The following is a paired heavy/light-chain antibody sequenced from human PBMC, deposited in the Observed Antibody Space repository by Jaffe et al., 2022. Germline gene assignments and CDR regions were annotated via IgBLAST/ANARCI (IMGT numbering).Heavy chain of an antibody. CDR2: MYTSGST. CDR1: GGSINSGSYY. Sequence: QVQLQESGPGLVKPSQTLSLTCTVSGGSINSGSYYWTWIRQPAGKGLEWIGRMYTSGSTNYSPSLKSRVTISLDTSKNQFSLKLSSVTAADTAVYYCAGGGPRLGGNYYYMDVWGKGTTVTVSS. J-gene: IGHJ6*03. D-gene: IGHD3-16*01. V-gene: IGHV4-61*02. CDR3: AGGGPRLGGNYYYMDV.
Light chain of an antibody. CDR2: DKS. J-gene: IGKJ5*01. V-gene: IGKV1-33*01. Sequence: DIQMTQSPSSLSASVGDRVTITCQASRNITNYLHWYQHKPGKAPKLLIYDKSNLETGVPSRFSGSGSGTDFTFTISSLQPEDIATYYCQQYDNLPITFGQGTRLEI. CDR1: RNITNY. CDR3: QQYDNLPIT.